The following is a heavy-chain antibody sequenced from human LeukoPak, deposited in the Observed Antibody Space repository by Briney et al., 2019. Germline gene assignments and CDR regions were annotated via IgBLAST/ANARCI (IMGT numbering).Heavy chain of an antibody. Sequence: SETLSLTCAVYGGSFSGYYWSWIRQPPGKGLEWIGEINHSGSTNYNPSLKSRVTISVDTSKNQFSLKLSSVTAADTAVYYCARHSSSGPQGERWGQGTLVTVSS. D-gene: IGHD3-22*01. CDR1: GGSFSGYY. J-gene: IGHJ4*02. CDR3: ARHSSSGPQGER. CDR2: INHSGST. V-gene: IGHV4-34*01.